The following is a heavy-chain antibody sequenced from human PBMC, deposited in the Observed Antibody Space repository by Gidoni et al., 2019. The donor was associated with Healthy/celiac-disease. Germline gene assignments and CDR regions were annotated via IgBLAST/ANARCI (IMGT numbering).Heavy chain of an antibody. CDR2: IYTSGST. Sequence: SLTCTVSGGSISSYYWSWIRQPAGKGLEWIGRIYTSGSTNYNPSLKSRVTMSVDTSKNQFSLKLSSVTAADTAVYYCARDLGVNYRSGWPYYYYGMDVWGQGTTVTVSS. CDR1: GGSISSYY. D-gene: IGHD6-19*01. V-gene: IGHV4-4*07. J-gene: IGHJ6*02. CDR3: ARDLGVNYRSGWPYYYYGMDV.